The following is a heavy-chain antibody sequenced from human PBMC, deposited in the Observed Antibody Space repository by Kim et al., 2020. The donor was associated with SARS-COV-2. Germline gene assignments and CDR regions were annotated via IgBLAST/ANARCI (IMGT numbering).Heavy chain of an antibody. J-gene: IGHJ4*02. D-gene: IGHD3-22*01. CDR2: FDPEDGET. CDR3: AISLPFYFDSSAYYCLDY. CDR1: GYTLTALS. Sequence: ASVKVSCKVSGYTLTALSMHWVRQAPGKGLEWMGGFDPEDGETTYAQKFQGRVTMTEDTSTNTAFMQLSGLRSEDTAVYYCAISLPFYFDSSAYYCLDYWGQGSLMTVSS. V-gene: IGHV1-24*01.